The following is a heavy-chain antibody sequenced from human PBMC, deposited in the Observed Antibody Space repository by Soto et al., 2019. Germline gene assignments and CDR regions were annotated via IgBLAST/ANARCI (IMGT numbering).Heavy chain of an antibody. Sequence: SVKVSCKASGGTFSSYAISWVRQAPGQGLEWMGGIIPIFGTANYAQKFQGRVTITADESTSTAYMERSSLRSEDTAVYYCASPGDYYDSSGYYPTPFDYWGQGTLVTSPQ. CDR1: GGTFSSYA. J-gene: IGHJ4*02. CDR3: ASPGDYYDSSGYYPTPFDY. CDR2: IIPIFGTA. V-gene: IGHV1-69*13. D-gene: IGHD3-22*01.